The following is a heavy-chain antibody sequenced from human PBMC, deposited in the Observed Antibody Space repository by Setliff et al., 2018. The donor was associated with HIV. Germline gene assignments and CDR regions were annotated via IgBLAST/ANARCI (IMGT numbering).Heavy chain of an antibody. V-gene: IGHV4-34*01. J-gene: IGHJ5*02. CDR2: INHSGST. D-gene: IGHD3-22*01. Sequence: SETLSLTCAVYGGSFSGYYWSWIRQPPGKGLEWIGEINHSGSTNYNPSLKSRVTISVETSKNQFSLKLSSVTAADTAVYYCARGGGTDITMIVVVTRNWFDPCGQVTLVTVSS. CDR3: ARGGGTDITMIVVVTRNWFDP. CDR1: GGSFSGYY.